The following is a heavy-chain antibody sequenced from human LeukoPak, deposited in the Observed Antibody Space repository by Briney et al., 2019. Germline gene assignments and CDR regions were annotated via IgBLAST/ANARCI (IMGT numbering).Heavy chain of an antibody. CDR2: IYYSGST. V-gene: IGHV4-39*07. J-gene: IGHJ6*02. CDR1: GGSVSSGDYY. CDR3: ARIRNSSGWYSPWDYYYYGMDV. Sequence: SETLSLTCTVSGGSVSSGDYYWSWIRQPPGKGLEWIGSIYYSGSTYYNPSLKSRVTISVDTSKNQFSLKLSSVTAADTAVYYCARIRNSSGWYSPWDYYYYGMDVWGQGTTVTVSS. D-gene: IGHD6-19*01.